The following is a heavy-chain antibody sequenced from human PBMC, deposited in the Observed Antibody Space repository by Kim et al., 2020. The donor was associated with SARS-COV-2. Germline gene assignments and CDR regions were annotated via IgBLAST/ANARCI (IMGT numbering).Heavy chain of an antibody. CDR3: TRHDFWSGYYFDY. V-gene: IGHV3-49*02. J-gene: IGHJ4*02. D-gene: IGHD3-3*01. Sequence: YAAEVKGRFTISRDDSKSIAYLQMNSLKTEDTAVYYCTRHDFWSGYYFDYWGQGTLVTVSS.